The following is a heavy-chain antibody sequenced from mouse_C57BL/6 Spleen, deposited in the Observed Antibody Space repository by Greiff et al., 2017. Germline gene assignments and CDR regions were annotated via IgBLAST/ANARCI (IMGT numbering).Heavy chain of an antibody. CDR1: GYTFTDYY. Sequence: VQLQQSGPELVKPGASVKISCKASGYTFTDYYMNWVKQSHGKSLEWIGDINPNNGGTSYNQKFKGKATLTVDKSSSTAYMGLRTLTSEDFSVYYCASDYAMDYWGQGTSVTVSS. CDR2: INPNNGGT. CDR3: ASDYAMDY. V-gene: IGHV1-26*01. J-gene: IGHJ4*01.